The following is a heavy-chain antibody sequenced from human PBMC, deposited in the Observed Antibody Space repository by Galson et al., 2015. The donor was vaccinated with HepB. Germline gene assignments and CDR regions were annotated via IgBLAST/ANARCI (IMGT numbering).Heavy chain of an antibody. D-gene: IGHD3-22*01. Sequence: SLRLSCAASGFTFSSYSMNWVRQAPGKGLEWVAVISYDGSNKYYADSVKGRFTISRDNSKNTLYLQMNSLRAEDTAVYYCARDRSDSSGYEYYFDYWGQGTLVTVSS. V-gene: IGHV3-30*03. CDR3: ARDRSDSSGYEYYFDY. CDR1: GFTFSSYS. J-gene: IGHJ4*02. CDR2: ISYDGSNK.